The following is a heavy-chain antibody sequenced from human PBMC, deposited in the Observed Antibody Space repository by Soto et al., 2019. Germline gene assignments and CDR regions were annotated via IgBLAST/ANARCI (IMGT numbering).Heavy chain of an antibody. J-gene: IGHJ4*02. D-gene: IGHD3-10*01. Sequence: QVHLVESGGGVVQPGTSLRLSCAASGFTFSTSGMHWVRQAPGKGLEWVAVIYYDGTNKHYADSVRGRFTVARDNSKNTVYLEMNSLRDGDTAVYYCARVGMVQGNVANFFDYWGQGTLVTVSS. CDR3: ARVGMVQGNVANFFDY. CDR1: GFTFSTSG. V-gene: IGHV3-33*01. CDR2: IYYDGTNK.